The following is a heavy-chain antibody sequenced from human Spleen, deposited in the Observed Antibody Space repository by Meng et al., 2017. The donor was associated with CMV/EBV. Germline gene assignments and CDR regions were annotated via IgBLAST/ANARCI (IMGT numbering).Heavy chain of an antibody. CDR2: IIPIFGTA. Sequence: HRVQYGAELKERGFAVKVSGKASGGTVSSYAISWVRQAPGQGLEWMGGIIPIFGTANYAQKFQGRVTITADESTSTAYMELSSLRSEDTAVYYCARDSMVRGGVSIYWGQGTLVTVSS. J-gene: IGHJ4*02. CDR3: ARDSMVRGGVSIY. D-gene: IGHD3-10*01. CDR1: GGTVSSYA. V-gene: IGHV1-69*01.